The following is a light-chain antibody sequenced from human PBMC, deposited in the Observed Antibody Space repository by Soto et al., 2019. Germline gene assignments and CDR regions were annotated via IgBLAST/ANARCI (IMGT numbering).Light chain of an antibody. J-gene: IGLJ1*01. CDR3: SSYTSSSTPYV. CDR2: DVS. CDR1: SSDFGGYNY. V-gene: IGLV2-14*01. Sequence: QSALTQPASVSGSPGQSITIFCTGTSSDFGGYNYVSWYQQHPGKAPKLMIYDVSNRPSGVSNRFSGSKSGNTASLTISGLQAEDEADYYGSSYTSSSTPYVFGTGTKVTVL.